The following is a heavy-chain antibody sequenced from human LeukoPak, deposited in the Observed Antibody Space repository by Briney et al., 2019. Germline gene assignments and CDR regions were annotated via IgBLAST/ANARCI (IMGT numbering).Heavy chain of an antibody. D-gene: IGHD3-22*01. J-gene: IGHJ5*02. V-gene: IGHV4-31*03. CDR1: GGSISSGGYY. Sequence: SETLSLTCTVSGGSISSGGYYWSWIRQHPGKGLEWIGYIYYSGSTYYNPSLESRVTISVDTSKNQFSLKLSSVTAADTAVYYCAREGRVVPYNWFDPWGQGTLVTVSS. CDR3: AREGRVVPYNWFDP. CDR2: IYYSGST.